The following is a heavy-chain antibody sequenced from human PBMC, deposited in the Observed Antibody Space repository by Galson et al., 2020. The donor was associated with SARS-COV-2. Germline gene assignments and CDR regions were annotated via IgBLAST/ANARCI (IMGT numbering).Heavy chain of an antibody. J-gene: IGHJ4*02. Sequence: ASVKVSCKASGYTFSDYYMHWVRQAPGQGLQWMGWINPNSGATNYAQKFQGRVTMTKDTSISTAYMELSGLRSDDTAVYYCARGFVLMVYVPGDYWGQGPLVPVSS. CDR3: ARGFVLMVYVPGDY. D-gene: IGHD2-8*01. CDR2: INPNSGAT. CDR1: GYTFSDYY. V-gene: IGHV1-2*02.